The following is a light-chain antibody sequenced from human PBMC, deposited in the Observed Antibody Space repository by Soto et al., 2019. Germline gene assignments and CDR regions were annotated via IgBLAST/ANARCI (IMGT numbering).Light chain of an antibody. CDR3: ATWDDSLNARGV. CDR2: NNN. Sequence: QAVVTQTPSASGTPGQRVTIACSGSRSNIGNNAVSWYQQFPGTAPKLLISNNNQRPSGVPDRFSGSKSGTSASLAISGLQSEDEADYYCATWDDSLNARGVFGGGTKLTVL. V-gene: IGLV1-44*01. J-gene: IGLJ3*02. CDR1: RSNIGNNA.